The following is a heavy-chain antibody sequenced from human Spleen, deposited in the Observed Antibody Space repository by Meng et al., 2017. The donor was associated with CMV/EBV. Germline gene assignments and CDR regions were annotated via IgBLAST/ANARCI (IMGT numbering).Heavy chain of an antibody. V-gene: IGHV4-61*01. CDR2: IHYSGST. CDR1: GDSVSSGTYY. Sequence: SETLSLTCTVSGDSVSSGTYYWNWIRQPPGKGLEWIGYIHYSGSTNYNPSLKSRVTMSIDTSKNQFSLKLSSVTAADTAIYYCARVLIDYYYYGMDVWGQGTTVTVSS. D-gene: IGHD3-16*01. CDR3: ARVLIDYYYYGMDV. J-gene: IGHJ6*02.